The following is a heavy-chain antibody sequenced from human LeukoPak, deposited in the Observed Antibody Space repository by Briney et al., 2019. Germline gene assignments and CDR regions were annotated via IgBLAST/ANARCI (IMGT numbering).Heavy chain of an antibody. V-gene: IGHV3-66*01. CDR1: GFTVGFNY. CDR3: ARIVGASRTEY. J-gene: IGHJ4*02. D-gene: IGHD1-26*01. Sequence: PGGSLRLSCAASGFTVGFNYMRWVRQAPGKGLEWVSVIYSGGSTDYADSVKGRFTISRDKSKNTLYLQMNSLRAGDTAVCYCARIVGASRTEYWGQGTLVIVSS. CDR2: IYSGGST.